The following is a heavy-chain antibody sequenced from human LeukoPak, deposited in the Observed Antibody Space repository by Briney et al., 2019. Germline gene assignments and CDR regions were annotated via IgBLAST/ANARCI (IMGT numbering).Heavy chain of an antibody. Sequence: PSETLSLTCAVSGGSISSSNWWSWVRPPPGKGLEWIGEIYHSGSTNYNPSLKSRVTISVDTSKNQFSLKLSSVTAADTAVYYCARRIFIAAAGNNFDYWGQGTLVTVSS. CDR2: IYHSGST. J-gene: IGHJ4*02. V-gene: IGHV4-4*02. CDR3: ARRIFIAAAGNNFDY. D-gene: IGHD6-13*01. CDR1: GGSISSSNW.